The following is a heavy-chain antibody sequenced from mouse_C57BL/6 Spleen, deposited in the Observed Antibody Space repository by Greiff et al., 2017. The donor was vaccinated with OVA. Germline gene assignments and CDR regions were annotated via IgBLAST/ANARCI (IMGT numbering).Heavy chain of an antibody. V-gene: IGHV1-81*01. J-gene: IGHJ4*01. Sequence: QVQLQQSGAELARPGASVKLSCKASGYTFTSYGISWVKQRTGQGLEWIGEIYPRSGNTYYNEKFKGKDTLTADKSSSTAYMELRSLTSEDSAVYFCARENDGYGVAMDYWGQGTSVTVSS. CDR3: ARENDGYGVAMDY. D-gene: IGHD2-3*01. CDR1: GYTFTSYG. CDR2: IYPRSGNT.